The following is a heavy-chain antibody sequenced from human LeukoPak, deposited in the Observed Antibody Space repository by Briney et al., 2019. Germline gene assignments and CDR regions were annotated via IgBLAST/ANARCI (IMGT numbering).Heavy chain of an antibody. Sequence: KPSETLSLTCTVSGGSISSYYWSWIRQPPGKGLEWIGYIYTSGSTNYNPSLKSRVTISVDTSKNQFSLKLSSVTAADTAVYYCARRSSGWYHYYYYYYMDIWGKGTTVTVSS. CDR2: IYTSGST. D-gene: IGHD6-19*01. CDR3: ARRSSGWYHYYYYYYMDI. V-gene: IGHV4-4*09. CDR1: GGSISSYY. J-gene: IGHJ6*03.